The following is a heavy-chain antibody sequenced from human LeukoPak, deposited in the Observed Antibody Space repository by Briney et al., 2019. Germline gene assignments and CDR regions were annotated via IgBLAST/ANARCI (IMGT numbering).Heavy chain of an antibody. V-gene: IGHV4-59*11. CDR1: GGSISSHY. CDR2: IYYSGST. CDR3: ARDLQNYYDFWSGYSTSGWFDP. Sequence: PSETLSLTCTVSGGSISSHYWSWIRQPPGKGLEWIGYIYYSGSTNCNPSLKSRVTISVDTSKNQFSLKLSSVTAADTAVYYCARDLQNYYDFWSGYSTSGWFDPWGQGTLVTVSS. J-gene: IGHJ5*02. D-gene: IGHD3-3*01.